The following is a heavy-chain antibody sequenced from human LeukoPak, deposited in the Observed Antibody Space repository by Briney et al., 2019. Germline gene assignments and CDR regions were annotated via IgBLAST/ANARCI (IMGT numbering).Heavy chain of an antibody. D-gene: IGHD2-2*01. CDR1: GFTFSSYS. J-gene: IGHJ4*02. Sequence: GGSLGLSCAASGFTFSSYSMNWVRQAPGKGLEWVSSISSSSSYIYYADSVKGRFTISRDNAKNSLYLQMNSLRAEDTAVYYCARDRPAATAGFDYWGQGTLVTVSS. CDR2: ISSSSSYI. V-gene: IGHV3-21*01. CDR3: ARDRPAATAGFDY.